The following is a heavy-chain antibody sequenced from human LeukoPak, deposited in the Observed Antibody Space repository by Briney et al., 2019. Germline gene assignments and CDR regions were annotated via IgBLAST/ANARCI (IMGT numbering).Heavy chain of an antibody. D-gene: IGHD2-2*01. CDR1: GYTFTSYG. CDR2: ISAYNGNT. V-gene: IGHV1-18*04. J-gene: IGHJ3*02. Sequence: ASVKVSCKASGYTFTSYGISWVRQAPGQGLEWMGWISAYNGNTNYAQKLQGRVTMTTDTSTSTAYMELRSLRSDDTAVYYCARRDFVVVQTDAFDIWGQGTMVTVSS. CDR3: ARRDFVVVQTDAFDI.